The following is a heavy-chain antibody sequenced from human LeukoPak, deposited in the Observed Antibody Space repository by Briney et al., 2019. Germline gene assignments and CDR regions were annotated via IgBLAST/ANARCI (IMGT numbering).Heavy chain of an antibody. CDR2: IIPIFGTA. CDR3: ARDRFPRVTMIVVAMDAFDI. Sequence: SVKVSCKASGGTFSSYAISWVRQAPGQGLEWMGGIIPIFGTANYAQKFQGRVAITADESTSTAYMELSSLRSEDTAVYYCARDRFPRVTMIVVAMDAFDIWGQGTMVTVSS. CDR1: GGTFSSYA. D-gene: IGHD3-22*01. J-gene: IGHJ3*02. V-gene: IGHV1-69*13.